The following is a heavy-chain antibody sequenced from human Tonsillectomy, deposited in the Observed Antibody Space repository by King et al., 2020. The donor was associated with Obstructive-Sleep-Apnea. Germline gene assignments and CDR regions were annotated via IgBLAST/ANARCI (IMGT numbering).Heavy chain of an antibody. CDR1: GFSFSDYY. Sequence: VQLVESGGGLVKPGGSLKLSCAASGFSFSDYYIGWIRQAPGKGLEWVSYITTSGSPTYYADSVKGRFTISRDNARNSLHLQMNSLRVDDTATYYCAREGKGSGTYFNNWFDPWGQGTLVTVSS. CDR2: ITTSGSPT. D-gene: IGHD3-10*01. CDR3: AREGKGSGTYFNNWFDP. J-gene: IGHJ5*02. V-gene: IGHV3-11*01.